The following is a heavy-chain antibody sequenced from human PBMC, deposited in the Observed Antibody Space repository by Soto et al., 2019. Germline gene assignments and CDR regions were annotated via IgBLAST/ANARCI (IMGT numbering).Heavy chain of an antibody. J-gene: IGHJ4*02. CDR3: ARDSADIVVVPAASWDPRSYFDY. CDR2: ISSSSSYI. V-gene: IGHV3-21*01. Sequence: PGGSLRLSCAASGFTFSSYSMNWVRQAPGKGLEWVSSISSSSSYIYYADSVKGRFTISRDNAKNSLYLQMNSLRAEDTAVYYCARDSADIVVVPAASWDPRSYFDYWGQGTLVTVSS. D-gene: IGHD2-2*01. CDR1: GFTFSSYS.